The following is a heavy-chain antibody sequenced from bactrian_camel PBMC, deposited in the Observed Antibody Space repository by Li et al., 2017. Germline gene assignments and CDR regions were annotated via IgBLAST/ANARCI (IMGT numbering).Heavy chain of an antibody. D-gene: IGHD1*01. CDR2: VNSGAGST. V-gene: IGHV3S40*01. Sequence: VQLVESGGGLVQPGGSLRVSCAASGFAFTSYDMGWVRQAPGKGLEWVSGVNSGAGSTYYTDSVKGRFTISRDNAKNTLYLQLNSLKTEDTAMYYCTNRLWSASFDNYWGQGTQVTVS. CDR3: TNRLWSASFDNY. J-gene: IGHJ4*01. CDR1: GFAFTSYD.